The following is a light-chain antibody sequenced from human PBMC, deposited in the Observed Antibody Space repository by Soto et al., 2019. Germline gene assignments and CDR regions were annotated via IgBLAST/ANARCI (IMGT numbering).Light chain of an antibody. CDR3: QSYDSSLKGVI. Sequence: QSVLTQPPSVSGAPGQRVTISCTGSSSNIGAGYDVHWYQQLPGTAPKLLIYGNSNRPSGVPDRFSGSKSGTSASLAIPGHQAEDAADYYCQSYDSSLKGVIFGGGTKLTVL. V-gene: IGLV1-40*01. J-gene: IGLJ2*01. CDR1: SSNIGAGYD. CDR2: GNS.